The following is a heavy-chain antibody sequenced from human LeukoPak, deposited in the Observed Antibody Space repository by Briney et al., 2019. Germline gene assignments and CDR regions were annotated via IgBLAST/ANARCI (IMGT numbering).Heavy chain of an antibody. V-gene: IGHV3-30-3*01. J-gene: IGHJ3*02. CDR1: GFTFSSYA. CDR3: ARDWDGDCSSTSCYALSAFDI. Sequence: GRSLRLSCAASGFTFSSYAMHWVRQAPGKGLEWVAVISYDGSNKYYADSVKGRFTISRDNSKNTLYLQMNSLRAEDTAVYYCARDWDGDCSSTSCYALSAFDIWGQGTMVTVSS. D-gene: IGHD2-2*01. CDR2: ISYDGSNK.